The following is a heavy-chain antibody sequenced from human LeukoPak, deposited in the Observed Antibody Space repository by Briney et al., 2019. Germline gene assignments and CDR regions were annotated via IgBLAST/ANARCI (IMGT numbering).Heavy chain of an antibody. D-gene: IGHD3-22*01. CDR1: GSSISSYY. CDR2: IYYSGST. J-gene: IGHJ4*02. CDR3: ARGYYYDSSGYHYYFDY. V-gene: IGHV4-59*01. Sequence: PSETLSLTCTVSGSSISSYYWSWIRQPPGKGLEWIGYIYYSGSTNYNPSLKSRVTISVDTSKNQFSLKLSSVTAADTAVYYCARGYYYDSSGYHYYFDYWGQGTLVTVSS.